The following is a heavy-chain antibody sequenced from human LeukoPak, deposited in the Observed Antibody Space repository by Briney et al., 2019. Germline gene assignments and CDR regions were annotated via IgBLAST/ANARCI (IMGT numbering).Heavy chain of an antibody. CDR2: ITWDGGST. J-gene: IGHJ4*02. V-gene: IGHV3-43*01. CDR3: ARLRWGGLYYFDS. D-gene: IGHD4-23*01. Sequence: PGGSLRLSCAASGFTFDDYTMHWVRQAPGKGLEWVSLITWDGGSTYYADSVKGRFTISRDNSKNSLYLQMNSLRAEDTAVYYCARLRWGGLYYFDSWGQGTLVTVSS. CDR1: GFTFDDYT.